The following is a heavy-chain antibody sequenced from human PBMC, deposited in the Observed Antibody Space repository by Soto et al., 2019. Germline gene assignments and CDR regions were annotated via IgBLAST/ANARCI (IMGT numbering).Heavy chain of an antibody. CDR3: SKQSYCSSTSCYTVDA. V-gene: IGHV5-51*01. CDR1: GYSLTSYW. J-gene: IGHJ5*02. CDR2: IYLGDSNT. Sequence: GESLKISCKGSGYSLTSYWIGWMRQTPGKGLEWMGMIYLGDSNTRYSPSFEGQVTISADKSITTAYLQWSSLKASDTAMYYCSKQSYCSSTSCYTVDAWGQGTLVTVSS. D-gene: IGHD2-2*02.